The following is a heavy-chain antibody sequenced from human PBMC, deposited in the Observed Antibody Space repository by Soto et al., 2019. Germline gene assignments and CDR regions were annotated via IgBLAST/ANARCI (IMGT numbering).Heavy chain of an antibody. J-gene: IGHJ6*02. D-gene: IGHD3-3*01. V-gene: IGHV3-21*01. CDR2: ISSSSSYI. CDR3: ARDVGDDYDFWIGYRTSYYYYGMDV. CDR1: GFTFSSYS. Sequence: GGSLRLSCAASGFTFSSYSMNWVRQAPGKGLEWVSSISSSSSYIYYADSVKGRFTISRDNAKNSLYLQMNSLRAEDTAVYYCARDVGDDYDFWIGYRTSYYYYGMDVWGQGTTVTVSS.